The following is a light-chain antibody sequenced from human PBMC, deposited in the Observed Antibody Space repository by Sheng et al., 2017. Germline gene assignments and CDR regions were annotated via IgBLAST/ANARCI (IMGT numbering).Light chain of an antibody. CDR3: QQYGSLPIT. V-gene: IGKV3-20*01. CDR2: GAS. J-gene: IGKJ5*01. CDR1: QSVTNNY. Sequence: EIVLTQSPGTLSLSPGERATLSCRASQSVTNNYLAWYQQKPGQAPRLLIYGASSRATGIPDGFSGSGSGTDFTLTISRLEPEDFAVYYCQQYGSLPITFGQGTRLEIK.